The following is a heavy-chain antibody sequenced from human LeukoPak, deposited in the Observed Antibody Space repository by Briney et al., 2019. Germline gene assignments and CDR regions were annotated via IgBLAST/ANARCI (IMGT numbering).Heavy chain of an antibody. D-gene: IGHD6-19*01. CDR3: ARGGSSGWSDAFDI. Sequence: HSQTLSLTCAISGDSVSSNSAAWNWIRQSPSRGLEGLGRTYYRSKWYNDYAVSVKSRITINPDTSKNQFSLQLNSVTPEDTAVYYCARGGSSGWSDAFDIWGQGTMVTVSS. V-gene: IGHV6-1*01. CDR1: GDSVSSNSAA. J-gene: IGHJ3*02. CDR2: TYYRSKWYN.